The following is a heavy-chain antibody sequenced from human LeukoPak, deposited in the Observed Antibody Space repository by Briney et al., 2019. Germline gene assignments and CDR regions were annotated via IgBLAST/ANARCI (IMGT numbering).Heavy chain of an antibody. CDR2: ISAYNGNT. J-gene: IGHJ4*02. CDR3: ARDQPYSTTSYYYGSGSYPHYFDY. V-gene: IGHV1-18*01. Sequence: ASVKVSCKASGYTFTSYGISWVRQAPGQGLEWMGWISAYNGNTNYAQKLQGRVTMTTDTSTSTAYMELRSQRSDDTAVYYCARDQPYSTTSYYYGSGSYPHYFDYWGQGTLVTVSS. D-gene: IGHD3-10*01. CDR1: GYTFTSYG.